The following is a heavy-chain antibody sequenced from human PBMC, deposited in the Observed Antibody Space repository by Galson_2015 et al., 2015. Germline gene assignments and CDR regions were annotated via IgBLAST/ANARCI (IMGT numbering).Heavy chain of an antibody. CDR2: IYHSGST. J-gene: IGHJ5*02. Sequence: TCAVSGGSISSSNWWSWVRQPPGKGLEWIGEIYHSGSTNYNPSLKSRVTISVDKSKNQFSLKLSSVTAADTAVYYCARRGRDIVVVPAASPFDPWGQGTLVTVSS. D-gene: IGHD2-2*01. V-gene: IGHV4-4*02. CDR1: GGSISSSNW. CDR3: ARRGRDIVVVPAASPFDP.